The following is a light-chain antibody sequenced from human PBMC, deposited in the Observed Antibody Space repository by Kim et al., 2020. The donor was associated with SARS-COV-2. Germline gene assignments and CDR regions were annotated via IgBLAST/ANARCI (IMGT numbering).Light chain of an antibody. J-gene: IGKJ2*01. CDR3: QQYGSSPMYT. CDR1: ESVRSSY. CDR2: GAS. V-gene: IGKV3-20*01. Sequence: SPGERASLTGRASESVRSSYLAWYQQKPGQAPRLLIYGASSRATGIPDRFSGSGSGTDFTLTISRLEPEDFAVYYCQQYGSSPMYTFGQGTKLEI.